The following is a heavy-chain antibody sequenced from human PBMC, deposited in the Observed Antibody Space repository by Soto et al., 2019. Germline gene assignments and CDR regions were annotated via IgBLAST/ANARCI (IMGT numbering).Heavy chain of an antibody. CDR1: GYSFTRYW. Sequence: GESLKISCKGSGYSFTRYWLGWVRQMPWTGLEWMGIIYPGDSDTRYSPCFQGQVTISADKSISTAYLQWSSLKASDTAMYYCARDGIAAAGTSGGMDVWGQGTTVTVSS. V-gene: IGHV5-51*01. D-gene: IGHD6-13*01. CDR2: IYPGDSDT. CDR3: ARDGIAAAGTSGGMDV. J-gene: IGHJ6*02.